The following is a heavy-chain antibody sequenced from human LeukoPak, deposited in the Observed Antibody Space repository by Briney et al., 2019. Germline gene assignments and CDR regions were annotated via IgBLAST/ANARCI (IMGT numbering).Heavy chain of an antibody. CDR3: ATARTPRTGLIQLWSRVGDFGY. V-gene: IGHV1-58*02. J-gene: IGHJ4*02. Sequence: SVRVSCKASGGTFSSYAISWVRQARGQRLEWIGWIVVGSGNTNYAQKFQERVTITRDMSTSTAYMELSSLRSEDTAVYYCATARTPRTGLIQLWSRVGDFGYWGQGTLVTVSS. CDR2: IVVGSGNT. D-gene: IGHD5-18*01. CDR1: GGTFSSYA.